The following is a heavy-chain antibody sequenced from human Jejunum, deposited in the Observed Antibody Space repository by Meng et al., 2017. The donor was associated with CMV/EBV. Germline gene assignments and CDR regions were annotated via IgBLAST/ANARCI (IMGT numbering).Heavy chain of an antibody. J-gene: IGHJ4*02. Sequence: FSYYWMHWVRQVPGKGLVWVSNINADGSSPTYADSVKGRFTISRDNAKNTLYLQMDSLRADDTAVYYCVRDAGRRDGYNYLGYFDYWGQGTLVTVSS. CDR1: FSYYW. V-gene: IGHV3-74*01. CDR3: VRDAGRRDGYNYLGYFDY. D-gene: IGHD5-24*01. CDR2: INADGSSP.